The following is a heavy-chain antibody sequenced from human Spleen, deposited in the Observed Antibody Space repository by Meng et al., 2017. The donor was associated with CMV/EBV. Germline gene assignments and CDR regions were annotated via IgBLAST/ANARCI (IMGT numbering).Heavy chain of an antibody. CDR1: GYTFTSYG. CDR3: ARGPRERAPLGG. J-gene: IGHJ4*02. V-gene: IGHV1-18*01. CDR2: ISAYNGNT. Sequence: ASVKVSCKASGYTFTSYGISWVRQAPGQGLEWMGWISAYNGNTNYAQKLQGRVTMTTDTSTSTAYMELRRLTSEDTAVYYCARGPRERAPLGGWGQGTLVTVSS.